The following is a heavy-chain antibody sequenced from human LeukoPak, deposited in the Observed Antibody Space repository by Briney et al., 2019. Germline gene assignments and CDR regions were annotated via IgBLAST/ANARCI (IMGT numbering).Heavy chain of an antibody. D-gene: IGHD3-10*01. J-gene: IGHJ4*03. CDR2: IYYSGYT. CDR1: GGSVTSGGSY. CDR3: ARGGFYGSGSLFDS. V-gene: IGHV4-31*03. Sequence: PSETLSLTCSVSGGSVTSGGSYWSWIRQHPGKGLEWIGYIYYSGYTFYSPSLKNRFFISLDTSKNQFSLKFHSVTAADTAVYYCARGGFYGSGSLFDSWGQGTTVTVSS.